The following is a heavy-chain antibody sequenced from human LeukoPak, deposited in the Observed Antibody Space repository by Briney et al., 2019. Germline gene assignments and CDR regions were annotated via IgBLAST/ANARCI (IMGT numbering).Heavy chain of an antibody. J-gene: IGHJ4*02. CDR1: GFTFSSYC. CDR2: IKQDGSEK. D-gene: IGHD6-19*01. CDR3: ASVGQQWLVPHYFDY. Sequence: AGTLRLSCAASGFTFSSYCLSWVRQAPGKGLEWVANIKQDGSEKYYVYSVKGRFNIYRDNAKNSLYLQMNSLRAEDTAVYYCASVGQQWLVPHYFDYWGQGTLVTVSS. V-gene: IGHV3-7*03.